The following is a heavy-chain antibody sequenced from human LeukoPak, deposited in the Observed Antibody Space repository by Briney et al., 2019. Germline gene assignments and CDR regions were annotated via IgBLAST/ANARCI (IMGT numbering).Heavy chain of an antibody. D-gene: IGHD3-22*01. Sequence: SETLSLTCTVSGGSISYYYWSWIQQPAGKGLEWIGRIYTSGSTNYNPSLKSRVTMSVNTSKNQFSLKLSSVTAADTAVYYCARDGGYSSFDPWGQGTLVTVSS. J-gene: IGHJ5*02. CDR2: IYTSGST. CDR1: GGSISYYY. V-gene: IGHV4-4*07. CDR3: ARDGGYSSFDP.